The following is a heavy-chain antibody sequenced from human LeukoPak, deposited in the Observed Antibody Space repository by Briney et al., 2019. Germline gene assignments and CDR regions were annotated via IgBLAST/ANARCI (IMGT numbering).Heavy chain of an antibody. CDR3: AREWFPNYYDSSGYFDY. CDR2: IYYSGST. D-gene: IGHD3-22*01. V-gene: IGHV4-31*03. CDR1: GGSNSSGGSY. J-gene: IGHJ4*02. Sequence: PSETLSLTCTVSGGSNSSGGSYWSWIRQHPGKGLEWIGYIYYSGSTYYNPSLKSRVTISVDTSKNQFSLKLNSVTAADTAVYYCAREWFPNYYDSSGYFDYWGQGTQVTVSS.